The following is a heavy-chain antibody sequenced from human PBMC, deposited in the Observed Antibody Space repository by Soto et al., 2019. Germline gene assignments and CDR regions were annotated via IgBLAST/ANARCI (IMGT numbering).Heavy chain of an antibody. J-gene: IGHJ4*02. Sequence: SETLSLTCTVSGDSVISETYYWSWIRQPPGKGLEWIGYIYYSGTTKYIPSLESRVIISIDTSKSQFSLKLNSVTAADTAMYYCARLAISGTPRFDYWGQGTPVTVTS. CDR2: IYYSGTT. V-gene: IGHV4-61*01. CDR3: ARLAISGTPRFDY. CDR1: GDSVISETYY. D-gene: IGHD1-20*01.